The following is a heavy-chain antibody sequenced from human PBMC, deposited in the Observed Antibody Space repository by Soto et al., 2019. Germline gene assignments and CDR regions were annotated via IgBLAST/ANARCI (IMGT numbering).Heavy chain of an antibody. V-gene: IGHV3-23*01. Sequence: GGSLRLSCAPSASRFATYAPSCPPQAPGKGLAWVSTISGSDGKTFYADSVKGRFSISRDTSQSTLYLQMNSLRADDTAMYYCARWSYLDYWGQGTRVTVSS. CDR3: ARWSYLDY. D-gene: IGHD3-3*01. J-gene: IGHJ4*02. CDR1: ASRFATYA. CDR2: ISGSDGKT.